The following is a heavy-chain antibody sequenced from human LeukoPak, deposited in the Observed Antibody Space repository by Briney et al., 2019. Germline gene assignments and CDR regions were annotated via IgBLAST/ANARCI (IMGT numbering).Heavy chain of an antibody. J-gene: IGHJ6*03. Sequence: SETLSLTRTVSGGSISSYYWSWIRQPPGKGLEWIGYIYYSGSTNYNPSLKSRVTISVDTSKNQFSLKLSSVTAADTAVYYCARGALGTVAGTWPYYYYMDVWGKGTTVTVSS. V-gene: IGHV4-59*01. CDR1: GGSISSYY. CDR3: ARGALGTVAGTWPYYYYMDV. CDR2: IYYSGST. D-gene: IGHD6-19*01.